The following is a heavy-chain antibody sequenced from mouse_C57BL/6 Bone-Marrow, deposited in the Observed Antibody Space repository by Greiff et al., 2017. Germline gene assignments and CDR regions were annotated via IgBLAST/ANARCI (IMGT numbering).Heavy chain of an antibody. CDR1: GYTFTDYN. CDR2: INPNNGGT. D-gene: IGHD1-1*01. J-gene: IGHJ4*01. Sequence: VQLQQSGPELMKPGASVKMSCKASGYTFTDYNMHWVKQSHGKSLEWIGYINPNNGGTSYNQKFKGKATLTVNKSSSTAYMELRSLTSEDSAVYYCARSYYYGSRRGYAMDYWGQGTSVTGSS. V-gene: IGHV1-22*01. CDR3: ARSYYYGSRRGYAMDY.